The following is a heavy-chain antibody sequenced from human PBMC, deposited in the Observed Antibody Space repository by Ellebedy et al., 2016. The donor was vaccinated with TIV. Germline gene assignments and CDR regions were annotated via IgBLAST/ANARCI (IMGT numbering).Heavy chain of an antibody. CDR3: ARAARRKGGHYYMDV. CDR1: GYTFTSYD. V-gene: IGHV1-8*01. D-gene: IGHD6-6*01. CDR2: MNPNSGNT. Sequence: ASVKVSXXASGYTFTSYDINWVRQATGQGLEWMGWMNPNSGNTGYAQKFQGRVTMTRNTSISTAYMELSSLRSEDTAVYYCARAARRKGGHYYMDVWGKGTTVTVSS. J-gene: IGHJ6*03.